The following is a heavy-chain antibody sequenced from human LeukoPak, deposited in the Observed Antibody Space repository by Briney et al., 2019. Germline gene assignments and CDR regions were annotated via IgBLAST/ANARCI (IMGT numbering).Heavy chain of an antibody. CDR1: GGSFSGYH. Sequence: SETLSLTCAVYGGSFSGYHWGWIRQPPGKGLEWIGEINHSGSTNYNPSLKSRVTISVDTSKNQFSLKLSSVTAADTAVYYCASPYSNYVSWFDPWGQGTLVTVSS. CDR3: ASPYSNYVSWFDP. D-gene: IGHD4-11*01. V-gene: IGHV4-34*01. CDR2: INHSGST. J-gene: IGHJ5*02.